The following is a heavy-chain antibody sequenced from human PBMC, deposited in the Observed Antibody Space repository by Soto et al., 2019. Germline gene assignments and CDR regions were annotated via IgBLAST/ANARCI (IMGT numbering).Heavy chain of an antibody. J-gene: IGHJ6*02. Sequence: SVKVSCKASGYTFTSYGISWVRQAPGQGLEWMRRIIPILGIANYAQKFQGRVTITADKSTSTAYMELSSLRSEDTAVYYCASYYYGSGSYPYYYGMDVWGQGTTVTVSS. CDR2: IIPILGIA. D-gene: IGHD3-10*01. V-gene: IGHV1-69*04. CDR1: GYTFTSYG. CDR3: ASYYYGSGSYPYYYGMDV.